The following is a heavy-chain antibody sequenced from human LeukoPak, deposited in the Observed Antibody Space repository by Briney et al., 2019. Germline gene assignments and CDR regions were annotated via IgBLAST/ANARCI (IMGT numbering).Heavy chain of an antibody. Sequence: ASVKVSCKASGGTFSSYAISWVRQAPGQGLEWMGWINPNSGGTNYAQKFQGWVTMTRDTSISTAYMELSRLRSDDTAVYYCARGGITGTTRGPTRLNDAFDIWGQGTMVTVSS. CDR2: INPNSGGT. D-gene: IGHD1-20*01. J-gene: IGHJ3*02. V-gene: IGHV1-2*04. CDR1: GGTFSSYA. CDR3: ARGGITGTTRGPTRLNDAFDI.